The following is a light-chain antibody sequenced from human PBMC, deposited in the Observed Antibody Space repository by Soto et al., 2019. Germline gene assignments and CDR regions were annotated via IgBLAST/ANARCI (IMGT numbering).Light chain of an antibody. CDR2: EVS. CDR3: SSFTTRHTWV. J-gene: IGLJ3*02. Sequence: QSALTQPASVSGSPGQSITISCTGTSSDVGGYNYVSWYQQYPGKAPKVLIYEVSNRPSGVSNRFSGSKSANTASLTISGLQAEDEADYYCSSFTTRHTWVFGGGTTLTVL. V-gene: IGLV2-14*01. CDR1: SSDVGGYNY.